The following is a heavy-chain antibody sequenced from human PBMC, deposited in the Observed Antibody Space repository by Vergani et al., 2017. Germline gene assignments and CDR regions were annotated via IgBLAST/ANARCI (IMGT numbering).Heavy chain of an antibody. CDR1: GFTFSSYG. CDR3: SMTTVTRGPQRFDY. Sequence: QVQLVESGGGVVQPGRSLRLSCAASGFTFSSYGMHWVRQAPGKGLEWVAVIWYDGSNKYYADSVKGRFTISRDNSKNTLYLQMNSLRAEETAVYYCSMTTVTRGPQRFDYWGQGTLVTVSS. V-gene: IGHV3-33*01. J-gene: IGHJ4*02. D-gene: IGHD4-17*01. CDR2: IWYDGSNK.